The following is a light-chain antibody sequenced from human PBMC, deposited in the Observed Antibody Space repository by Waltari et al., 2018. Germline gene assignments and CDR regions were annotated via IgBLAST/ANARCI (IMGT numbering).Light chain of an antibody. Sequence: QSVLTQPPSASGTPGQRVTISCSGSSSNLGSNIVTWYQQLPGTAPKLLIYSNDQRPSGVPDRFSGSKSGTSAYLAISGLHSEDEAEYYCAAWDDSLLGVFGGGTKLTVL. CDR1: SSNLGSNI. CDR3: AAWDDSLLGV. J-gene: IGLJ3*02. V-gene: IGLV1-44*01. CDR2: SND.